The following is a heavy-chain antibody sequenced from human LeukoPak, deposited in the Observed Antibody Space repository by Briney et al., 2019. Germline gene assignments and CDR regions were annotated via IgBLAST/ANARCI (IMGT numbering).Heavy chain of an antibody. V-gene: IGHV3-21*01. CDR2: ISSSSSYI. J-gene: IGHJ4*02. D-gene: IGHD6-19*01. Sequence: GGSLRLSCAASGFTFSSYSMTWVRQAPGKGLEWVSSISSSSSYIYFADAVKSRFTISRDNAKNSLYLQMTSLRAEETAVYYCARVRIAVAGTRHFDYWGEGTLVTVSS. CDR1: GFTFSSYS. CDR3: ARVRIAVAGTRHFDY.